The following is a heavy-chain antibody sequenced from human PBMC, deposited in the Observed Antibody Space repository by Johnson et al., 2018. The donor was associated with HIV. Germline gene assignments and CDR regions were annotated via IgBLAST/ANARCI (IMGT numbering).Heavy chain of an antibody. J-gene: IGHJ3*02. D-gene: IGHD6-13*01. CDR1: GFTFSSYA. V-gene: IGHV3-30*04. CDR3: ARDKNNRIAAAALAAFDI. Sequence: QVQLVESGGGLVKPGRSLRLSCAASGFTFSSYAMHWVRQAPGKGLEWVAVISYDGSNKYYADSVKDRFTISRDNSKNTLYLQMNSLRAEDTAVYYCARDKNNRIAAAALAAFDIWGQGTMVTVSS. CDR2: ISYDGSNK.